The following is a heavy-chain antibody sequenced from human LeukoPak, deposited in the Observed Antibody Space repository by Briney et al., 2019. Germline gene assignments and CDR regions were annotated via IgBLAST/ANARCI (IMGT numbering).Heavy chain of an antibody. D-gene: IGHD3-10*01. V-gene: IGHV3-20*04. CDR1: GFTFDDYG. J-gene: IGHJ4*02. Sequence: GGSLRLSCAASGFTFDDYGMSWVRQAPGKGLEWVSGINWNGGSTGYADSVKGRFTISRDNAKNSLYLQMNSLRAEDTALYYCARDLGEGYYGSGSYDYWGQGTLVTVSS. CDR2: INWNGGST. CDR3: ARDLGEGYYGSGSYDY.